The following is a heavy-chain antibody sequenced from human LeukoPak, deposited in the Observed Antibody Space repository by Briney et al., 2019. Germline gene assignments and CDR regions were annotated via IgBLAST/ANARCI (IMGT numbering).Heavy chain of an antibody. J-gene: IGHJ4*02. CDR2: ISAYNGNT. V-gene: IGHV1-18*01. D-gene: IGHD1-26*01. CDR3: ARGEDY. CDR1: GYTFTSYG. Sequence: GASVKGSCKAVGYTFTSYGICWGRQAPGQGREWMGWISAYNGNTNYAQRLQGRVTMTTDTSTRTAYMELRSLRSDDTAVYYCARGEDYWGQGTLVTVSS.